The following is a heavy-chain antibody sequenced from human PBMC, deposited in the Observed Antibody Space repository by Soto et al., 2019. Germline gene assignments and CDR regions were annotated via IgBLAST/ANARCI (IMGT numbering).Heavy chain of an antibody. CDR3: AKDRYYDSGGYSAS. J-gene: IGHJ5*02. CDR1: GGSISSYY. Sequence: PSETLSLTCTVTGGSISSYYWSWIRQPPGKGLEWIGYIYYSGSTNYNPSLKSRVTISVDTSKNQFSLKLSSVTAADTAVYYCAKDRYYDSGGYSASWGKGPLVPVTS. V-gene: IGHV4-59*12. CDR2: IYYSGST. D-gene: IGHD3-22*01.